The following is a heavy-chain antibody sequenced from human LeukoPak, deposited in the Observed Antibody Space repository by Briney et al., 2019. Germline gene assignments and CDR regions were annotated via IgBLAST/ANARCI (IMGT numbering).Heavy chain of an antibody. CDR2: INPNSGGT. D-gene: IGHD6-13*01. CDR1: GYTFTGYY. V-gene: IGHV1-2*02. Sequence: ASVKVSCKASGYTFTGYYMHWVRQAPGQGLEWMGWINPNSGGTNYAQKFQGRVTMTRDTSISTAYMELSRLRSDDTAVYYCARLSTLAAAARVYWGQGTLVTVSS. J-gene: IGHJ4*02. CDR3: ARLSTLAAAARVY.